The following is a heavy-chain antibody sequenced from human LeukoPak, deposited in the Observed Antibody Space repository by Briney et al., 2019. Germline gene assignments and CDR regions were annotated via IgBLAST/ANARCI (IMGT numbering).Heavy chain of an antibody. CDR1: GFTFSSYA. Sequence: PGGSLRLSCAASGFTFSSYAMTWVRQAPGKGLECVSAISGSGADTYYADSVKGRFTISRDNSKNTLYLQMNSLRAEDTAVYYCARGLEATTYYDFWSGYLGDRGFDPWGQGTLVTVSS. V-gene: IGHV3-23*01. CDR2: ISGSGADT. D-gene: IGHD3-3*01. J-gene: IGHJ5*02. CDR3: ARGLEATTYYDFWSGYLGDRGFDP.